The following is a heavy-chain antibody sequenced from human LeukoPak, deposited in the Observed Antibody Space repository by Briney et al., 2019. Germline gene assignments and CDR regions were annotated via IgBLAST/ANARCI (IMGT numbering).Heavy chain of an antibody. CDR3: AELGITMIGGV. J-gene: IGHJ6*04. D-gene: IGHD3-10*02. CDR1: GFTFSSYW. V-gene: IGHV3-7*01. CDR2: IKKDGSEK. Sequence: GGSLRLSCAASGFTFSSYWMSWVRQAPGKGLEWVANIKKDGSEKCYVDSVKGRFTISRDSAKTSLYLQMNSLRVEDTAVYYCAELGITMIGGVWGKGTTVTISS.